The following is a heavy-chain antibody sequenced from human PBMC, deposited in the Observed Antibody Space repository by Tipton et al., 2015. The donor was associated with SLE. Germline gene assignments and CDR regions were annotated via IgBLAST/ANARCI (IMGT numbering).Heavy chain of an antibody. CDR2: IRYDGSNK. Sequence: SLRLSCAASGFTFSSYGMHWVRQAPGKGLEWVAFIRYDGSNKYYADSVKGRFTISRDNSKNTLYLEMNSLRGEDTAVYYCAKDVVADTSGSWDYWGQGALVTVSS. CDR1: GFTFSSYG. D-gene: IGHD6-19*01. J-gene: IGHJ4*02. CDR3: AKDVVADTSGSWDY. V-gene: IGHV3-30*02.